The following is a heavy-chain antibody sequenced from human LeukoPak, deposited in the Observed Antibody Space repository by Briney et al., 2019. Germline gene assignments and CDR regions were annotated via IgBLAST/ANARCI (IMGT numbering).Heavy chain of an antibody. CDR3: ARVGYDFWSGPDY. J-gene: IGHJ4*02. V-gene: IGHV4-30-4*08. CDR1: GGSISSGDYY. CDR2: IYYSGST. D-gene: IGHD3-3*01. Sequence: SQTLSLTCTVSGGSISSGDYYWSWIRQPPAKGLEWIGYIYYSGSTYYNSSLKSRVTISVDTSKNQFSLKLSSVTAADTAVYYCARVGYDFWSGPDYWGQGTLVTVSS.